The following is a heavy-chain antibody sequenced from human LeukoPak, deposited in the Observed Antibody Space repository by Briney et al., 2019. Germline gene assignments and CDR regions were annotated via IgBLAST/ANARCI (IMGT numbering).Heavy chain of an antibody. CDR2: ISSSGGTT. J-gene: IGHJ4*02. V-gene: IGHV3-48*03. CDR1: GFTFSSYE. D-gene: IGHD1-26*01. Sequence: GGSLRLSCAAPGFTFSSYEMNWVRQAPGKGLEWVSYISSSGGTTFHADSVKGRFTISRDNAKNSLYLQMNSLRAEDTAVYYCARGGGSLSGYWGQGTLVTVSS. CDR3: ARGGGSLSGY.